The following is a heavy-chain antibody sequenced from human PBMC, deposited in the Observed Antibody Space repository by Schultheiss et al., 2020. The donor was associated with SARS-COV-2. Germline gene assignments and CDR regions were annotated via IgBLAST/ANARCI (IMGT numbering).Heavy chain of an antibody. CDR1: GGSISSGGYY. Sequence: SETLSLTCTVSGGSISSGGYYWSWIRQHPGKGLEWIGYIYYSGSTYYNPSLKSRVTISIDTSKNQFSLRLNSVTAADTAVYYCARWNDFLTGCFDYWGQGTLVTVSS. D-gene: IGHD3-9*01. V-gene: IGHV4-31*03. J-gene: IGHJ4*02. CDR3: ARWNDFLTGCFDY. CDR2: IYYSGST.